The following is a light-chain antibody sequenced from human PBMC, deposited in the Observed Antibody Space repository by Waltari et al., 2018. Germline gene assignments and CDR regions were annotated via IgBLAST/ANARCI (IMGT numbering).Light chain of an antibody. CDR2: VAS. J-gene: IGKJ2*01. CDR1: QSVGNN. Sequence: EIEMTQSPATLSASPGERVTPSCRASQSVGNNLAWYQQRHVQAPRLLIYVASTRTTDISAKFSGSGSGTDFTLTISDLLSEDLAVYYCHQYNHWPTFTFGQGTKLQIE. V-gene: IGKV3-15*01. CDR3: HQYNHWPTFT.